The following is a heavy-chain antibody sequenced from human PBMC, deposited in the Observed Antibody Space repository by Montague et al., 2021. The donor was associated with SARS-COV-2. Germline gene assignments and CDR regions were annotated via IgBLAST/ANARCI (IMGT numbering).Heavy chain of an antibody. CDR3: AKGGQRGYFDY. D-gene: IGHD2-2*01. Sequence: SLRLSCAASGFTFNSCAMSWVRQAPGKGLEWVSTISGSGGSTYYADSVKGRFAISRDNSKNTLYLQMNSLRAEDTAVYYCAKGGQRGYFDYWGQGTLVTVSS. CDR1: GFTFNSCA. V-gene: IGHV3-23*01. CDR2: ISGSGGST. J-gene: IGHJ4*02.